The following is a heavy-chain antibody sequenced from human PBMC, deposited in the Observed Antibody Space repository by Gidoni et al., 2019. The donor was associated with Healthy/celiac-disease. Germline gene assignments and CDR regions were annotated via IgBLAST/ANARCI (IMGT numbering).Heavy chain of an antibody. D-gene: IGHD3-3*01. CDR3: AREYFWSGYPYYYYYYMDV. CDR2: ISSSSSTI. CDR1: GFTFISYS. Sequence: EVQLVESGGGLVQPGGSLSLSFAASGFTFISYSINWVRQAPGKGLEWVSYISSSSSTIYYAESVKGRFTISRDNAKNSLYLQMNSLRDEDTAVYYCAREYFWSGYPYYYYYYMDVWGKGTTVTVSS. V-gene: IGHV3-48*02. J-gene: IGHJ6*03.